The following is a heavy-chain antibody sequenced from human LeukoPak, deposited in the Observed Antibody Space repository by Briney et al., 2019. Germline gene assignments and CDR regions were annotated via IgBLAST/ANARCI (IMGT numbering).Heavy chain of an antibody. D-gene: IGHD3-10*01. V-gene: IGHV5-51*01. CDR1: GYRFTDYW. CDR2: IYPGDSDT. Sequence: GESLKISCKGSGYRFTDYWIAWVRQMPGKGLEWMGIIYPGDSDTRYSPSFQGQVTISADKSISTAYLQWTSLKASDTAMYYCARHSSGARGVIPRVDPWGQGTLITVSS. CDR3: ARHSSGARGVIPRVDP. J-gene: IGHJ5*02.